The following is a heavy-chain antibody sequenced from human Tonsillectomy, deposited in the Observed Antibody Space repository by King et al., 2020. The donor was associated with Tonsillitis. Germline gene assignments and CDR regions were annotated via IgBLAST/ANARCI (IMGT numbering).Heavy chain of an antibody. CDR2: ISISYSYT. CDR3: AREYEVANLYSYYYMDV. Sequence: VQLVESGGGLVKTGGSLRLSCAASGFTFSDYYMSWIRQAPGKGLEWVSYISISYSYTKYADSEKGRFTISRDNAKNSVYLQMNSLRAEDTAVYYCAREYEVANLYSYYYMDVWGIGTTVTVSS. D-gene: IGHD5-12*01. J-gene: IGHJ6*03. V-gene: IGHV3-11*05. CDR1: GFTFSDYY.